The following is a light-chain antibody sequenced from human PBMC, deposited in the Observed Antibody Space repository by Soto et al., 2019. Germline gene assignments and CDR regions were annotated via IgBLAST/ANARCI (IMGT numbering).Light chain of an antibody. CDR1: QSVSGSY. J-gene: IGKJ2*01. Sequence: EIVLTQSPDTLSLSPGERATLSCRASQSVSGSYLAWHQQKPGQAPRLLIYGASSRATGTPDRFSGSGSGTDFTLTIGRLEPEDFAVYYCQQYGNSPRGYTFGQGTKLEIK. V-gene: IGKV3-20*01. CDR3: QQYGNSPRGYT. CDR2: GAS.